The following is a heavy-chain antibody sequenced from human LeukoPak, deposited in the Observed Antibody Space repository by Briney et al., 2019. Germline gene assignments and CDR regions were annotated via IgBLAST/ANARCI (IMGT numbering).Heavy chain of an antibody. Sequence: SETLSLTCTVSGGSISSSSYYWGWIRQPPGKGLDWIGSIYYSGSTYYNPSLKSRVTMSVDTSRNQFSLKLSSVTAADTAVYYCARHRAYCGGDCYSRFDPWGQGTLVTVSS. CDR1: GGSISSSSYY. V-gene: IGHV4-39*01. J-gene: IGHJ5*02. D-gene: IGHD2-21*02. CDR3: ARHRAYCGGDCYSRFDP. CDR2: IYYSGST.